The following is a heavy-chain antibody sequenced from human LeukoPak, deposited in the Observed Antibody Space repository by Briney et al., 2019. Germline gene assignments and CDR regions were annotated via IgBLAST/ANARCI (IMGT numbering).Heavy chain of an antibody. V-gene: IGHV3-30*02. J-gene: IGHJ5*02. CDR2: IRYDGSNK. CDR3: AREMLAAVAAQS. Sequence: GGSLRLSCAASGFTFSSYGMHWVRQAPGKGLEWVAFIRYDGSNKYYADSVKGRFTISRDNAKNSLYLQMTSLRAEDTAVYYCAREMLAAVAAQSWGQGTLVTVSS. CDR1: GFTFSSYG. D-gene: IGHD6-19*01.